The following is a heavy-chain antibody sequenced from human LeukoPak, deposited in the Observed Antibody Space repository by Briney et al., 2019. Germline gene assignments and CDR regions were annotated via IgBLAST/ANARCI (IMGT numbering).Heavy chain of an antibody. CDR1: GGSFSGYY. CDR2: INHSGST. V-gene: IGHV4-34*01. J-gene: IGHJ4*02. CDR3: ARQWLASPLYDY. Sequence: PSETLSLTCAVYGGSFSGYYWSWIRQPPGKGLEWIGEINHSGSTNYNPSLRSRVTVSVHTSKNPLSLKLSSVTAADTAVYYCARQWLASPLYDYWGQGTLVTVSS. D-gene: IGHD6-19*01.